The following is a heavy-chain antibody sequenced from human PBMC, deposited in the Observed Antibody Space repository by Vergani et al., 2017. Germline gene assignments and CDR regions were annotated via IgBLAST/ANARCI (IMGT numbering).Heavy chain of an antibody. CDR3: AKDHITIFNYGMDV. V-gene: IGHV3-23*01. Sequence: EVQLLESGGGLVQPGGSLRLSCAASGFTFSSYAMSWVRQAAGKGLEWVSAISCSGGSTYYADSVKGRFTISRDNSKNTLYLQMNSLRAEDTAVYYCAKDHITIFNYGMDVWGQGTTVTVSS. J-gene: IGHJ6*02. CDR2: ISCSGGST. D-gene: IGHD3-9*01. CDR1: GFTFSSYA.